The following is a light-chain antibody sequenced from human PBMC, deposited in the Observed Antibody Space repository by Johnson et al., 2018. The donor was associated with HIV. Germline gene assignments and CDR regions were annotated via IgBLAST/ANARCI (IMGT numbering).Light chain of an antibody. CDR3: GTWDTSLSASRV. CDR2: DNN. Sequence: QSVLTQPPSVSAAPGQKVTISCSGSNSNIGNNYVSWYQQLPGKAPKLLIYDNNKRPSGIPDRFSGSKSGTSATLGITGLQTGDEADYYCGTWDTSLSASRVFVNGTKVTVL. CDR1: NSNIGNNY. J-gene: IGLJ1*01. V-gene: IGLV1-51*01.